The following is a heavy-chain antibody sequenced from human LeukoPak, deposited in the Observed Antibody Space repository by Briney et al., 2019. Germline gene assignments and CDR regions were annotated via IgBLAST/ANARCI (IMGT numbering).Heavy chain of an antibody. J-gene: IGHJ4*02. CDR3: AREGGGSYCFDY. D-gene: IGHD1-26*01. CDR1: GFTFSRYA. V-gene: IGHV3-64*01. CDR2: ISSNGGST. Sequence: GGSLRLSCAASGFTFSRYAMHWVRQAPGKGLEYVSAISSNGGSTYYAKSVKGRFTISRDNSKNTLYLQMGSLRAEDMAVYYCAREGGGSYCFDYWGQGTLVTVSS.